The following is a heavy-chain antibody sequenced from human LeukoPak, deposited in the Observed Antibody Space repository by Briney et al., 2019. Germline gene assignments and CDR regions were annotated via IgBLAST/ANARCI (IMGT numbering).Heavy chain of an antibody. CDR2: ISSSGSTI. Sequence: GGSLRLSCAASGFTFSSYEMNWVRQAPGKGLEWVSYISSSGSTIYYADSVKGRFTISRDNAKNSLYLQMNSLRAEDTAVYYCARGEDYYDILTGPPAAFDVWGQGTMVTVCS. J-gene: IGHJ3*01. CDR1: GFTFSSYE. D-gene: IGHD3-9*01. V-gene: IGHV3-48*03. CDR3: ARGEDYYDILTGPPAAFDV.